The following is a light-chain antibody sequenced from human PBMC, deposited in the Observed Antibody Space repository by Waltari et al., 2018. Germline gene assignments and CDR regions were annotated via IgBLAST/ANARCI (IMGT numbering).Light chain of an antibody. CDR1: FSDVGAYDY. Sequence: QSALTQPASVSGSPGQSITFSCTGAFSDVGAYDYVSWYQQLPDRAPKLLIYDVSHRPPGVSDRLSGSKSGNTASLTISGLQPEDEADYYCSSYTTRGTWVFGGGTKLTVL. CDR2: DVS. J-gene: IGLJ3*02. V-gene: IGLV2-14*03. CDR3: SSYTTRGTWV.